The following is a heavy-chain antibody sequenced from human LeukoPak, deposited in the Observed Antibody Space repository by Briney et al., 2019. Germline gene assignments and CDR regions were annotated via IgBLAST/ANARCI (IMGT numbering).Heavy chain of an antibody. V-gene: IGHV3-66*01. Sequence: GGSLRLSCAASGFTASSNYMSWVRQAPGKGLEWVSVIYSGGSIYYADSVKGRFTISRDNSKNTLYLQMNSLRAEDTAVYYCARDVIDYGDYIDYWGQGTLVTVSS. CDR3: ARDVIDYGDYIDY. CDR1: GFTASSNY. CDR2: IYSGGSI. J-gene: IGHJ4*02. D-gene: IGHD4-17*01.